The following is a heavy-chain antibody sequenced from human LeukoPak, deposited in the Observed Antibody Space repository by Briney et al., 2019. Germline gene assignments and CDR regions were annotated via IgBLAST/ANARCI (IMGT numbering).Heavy chain of an antibody. CDR2: IYHREIT. CDR1: GYSISSGYY. V-gene: IGHV4-38-2*02. CDR3: ARVMWTTGNFDY. J-gene: IGHJ4*02. Sequence: SETLSLTCTVSGYSISSGYYWGWIRQPPGKGLEWIGNIYHREITYYNPSLKSRATISVDKSKNQFSLKLTSMTAADTAVYYCARVMWTTGNFDYWGQGTPVTVSS. D-gene: IGHD4-17*01.